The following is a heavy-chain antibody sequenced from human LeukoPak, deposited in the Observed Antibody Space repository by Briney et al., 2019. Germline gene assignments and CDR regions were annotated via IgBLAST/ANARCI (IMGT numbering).Heavy chain of an antibody. D-gene: IGHD1-1*01. Sequence: GGSLRLSCRASGFPFIEYSMNWVRQAPGKGREWISYIGIDSGNTKYADSVRGRFTISTDKAKNSLYLQMNSLRVEDTAVYYCARDHNYAFDNWGQGTLVSVAS. J-gene: IGHJ4*02. CDR2: IGIDSGNT. V-gene: IGHV3-48*01. CDR1: GFPFIEYS. CDR3: ARDHNYAFDN.